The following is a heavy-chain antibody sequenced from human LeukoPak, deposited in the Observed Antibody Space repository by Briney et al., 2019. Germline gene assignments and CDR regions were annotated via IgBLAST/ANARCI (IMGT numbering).Heavy chain of an antibody. V-gene: IGHV3-23*01. CDR2: ISGSGGST. J-gene: IGHJ6*03. Sequence: PGGSLRLSCAASGFTFSSYGMSWVRQAPGKGLEWVSAISGSGGSTYYADSVKGRFTISRDNAKNSLYLQMNSLRAEDTAVYYCARIGAEYTHYDILTGTSIPLHSYSMDVWGKGTTVTISS. CDR3: ARIGAEYTHYDILTGTSIPLHSYSMDV. CDR1: GFTFSSYG. D-gene: IGHD3-9*01.